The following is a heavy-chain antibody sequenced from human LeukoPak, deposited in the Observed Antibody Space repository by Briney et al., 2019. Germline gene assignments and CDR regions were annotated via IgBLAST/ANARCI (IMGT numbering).Heavy chain of an antibody. J-gene: IGHJ6*03. V-gene: IGHV1-69*05. CDR3: ARGSQYYYYMDA. Sequence: SVKVSCKASGGTFSSYAISWVRQAPGQGLEWMGGIIPIFGTANYAQKFQGRVTITTDESTSTAYMELSSLRSEDTAVYYCARGSQYYYYMDAWGKGTTVTVSS. D-gene: IGHD6-6*01. CDR2: IIPIFGTA. CDR1: GGTFSSYA.